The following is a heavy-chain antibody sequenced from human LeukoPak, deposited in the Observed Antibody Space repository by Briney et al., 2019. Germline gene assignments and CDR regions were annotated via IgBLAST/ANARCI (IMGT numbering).Heavy chain of an antibody. CDR2: IRGSGGST. D-gene: IGHD5-18*01. V-gene: IGHV3-23*01. Sequence: PGGSLRLSCAASGFTFSSYAMSWVRQAPGKGLEWVSSIRGSGGSTYYADSVKGRFTISRDNSKNTLYLQMNSLRAEDTAVYYCAKDLNSYGYYYYGMDVWGRGTTVTVSS. J-gene: IGHJ6*02. CDR3: AKDLNSYGYYYYGMDV. CDR1: GFTFSSYA.